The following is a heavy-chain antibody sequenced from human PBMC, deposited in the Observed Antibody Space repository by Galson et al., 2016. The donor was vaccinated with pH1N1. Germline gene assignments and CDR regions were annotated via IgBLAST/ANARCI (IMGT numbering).Heavy chain of an antibody. CDR2: INQSGST. Sequence: LSLTCAVSGASFSDFSRSWIRQPPGKGLEWIGEINQSGSTDYNPSSLKSRITISVDTSKNQFSLQLRSVTAADTAVYFCARMSRSPRPGGSGSLYMDVWGKGTTVTVSS. J-gene: IGHJ6*03. CDR3: ARMSRSPRPGGSGSLYMDV. D-gene: IGHD3-10*01. V-gene: IGHV4-34*01. CDR1: GASFSDFS.